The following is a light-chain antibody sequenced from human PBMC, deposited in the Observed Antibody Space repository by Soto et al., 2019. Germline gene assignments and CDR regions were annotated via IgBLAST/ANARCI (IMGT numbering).Light chain of an antibody. Sequence: VMTQSPDSLAVTLGESASINCKSSQSVLSRSNNKNYLAWYQQKPGQPPKLIIHWASTRDSGVPDRFSGSGSGTDFTLTISRLQAEDVALYYCQQYYSTPWTFGQGTKVEIK. CDR3: QQYYSTPWT. CDR1: QSVLSRSNNKNY. CDR2: WAS. J-gene: IGKJ1*01. V-gene: IGKV4-1*01.